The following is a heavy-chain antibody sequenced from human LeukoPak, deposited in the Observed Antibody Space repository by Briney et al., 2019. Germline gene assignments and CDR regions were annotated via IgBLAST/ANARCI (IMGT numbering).Heavy chain of an antibody. CDR2: IYYSGST. CDR3: ARNNYGDSHFDY. J-gene: IGHJ4*02. Sequence: SETLSLTCTVSGGSISSGDYYWSWIRQPPGKGLEWIGYIYYSGSTYYNPSLKSRVTISVDTSKSQFSLKLSSATAADTAVYYCARNNYGDSHFDYWGQGTLVTVSS. CDR1: GGSISSGDYY. V-gene: IGHV4-30-4*01. D-gene: IGHD4-17*01.